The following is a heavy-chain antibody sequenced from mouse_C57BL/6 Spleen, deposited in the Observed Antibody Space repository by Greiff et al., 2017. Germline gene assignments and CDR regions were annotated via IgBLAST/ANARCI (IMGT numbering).Heavy chain of an antibody. V-gene: IGHV1-82*01. CDR1: GYAFSSSW. CDR2: IYPGDGDT. J-gene: IGHJ4*01. Sequence: QVQLQQSGPELVKPGASVKISCKASGYAFSSSWMNWVKQRPGKGLVWIGRIYPGDGDTNYNGKFKGKATLTADKSSSTAYMQLSSLTSEDSAVYFCARDYGSSYYAMDYWGQGTSVTVSS. D-gene: IGHD1-1*01. CDR3: ARDYGSSYYAMDY.